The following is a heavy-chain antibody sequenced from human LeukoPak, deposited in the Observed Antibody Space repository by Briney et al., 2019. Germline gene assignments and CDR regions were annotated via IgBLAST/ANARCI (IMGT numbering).Heavy chain of an antibody. CDR3: ASGRGY. V-gene: IGHV3-21*01. CDR2: ISSSSSYK. J-gene: IGHJ4*02. Sequence: TPGGSLRLSCAASGFTFSSYTLIWVHQAPGKGLEWVSCISSSSSYKEYADSVKGRFTISRDNAKNSLFLQMNSLRAEDTAVYYCASGRGYWGQGTRVTVSS. CDR1: GFTFSSYT. D-gene: IGHD3-10*01.